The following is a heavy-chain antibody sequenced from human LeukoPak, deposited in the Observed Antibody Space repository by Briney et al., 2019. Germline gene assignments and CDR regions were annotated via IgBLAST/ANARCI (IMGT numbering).Heavy chain of an antibody. CDR3: ARFTGYSRDYFDY. J-gene: IGHJ4*02. D-gene: IGHD6-13*01. V-gene: IGHV1-18*01. Sequence: ASVKVSCKTSGYTFTNYGVSWVRQAPGQGLEWMGWISAYNGYTNYAQKLQVRVTMTTDTSTSTAYMELRSLTSDDTAVYYCARFTGYSRDYFDYWGQGTLVTVSS. CDR2: ISAYNGYT. CDR1: GYTFTNYG.